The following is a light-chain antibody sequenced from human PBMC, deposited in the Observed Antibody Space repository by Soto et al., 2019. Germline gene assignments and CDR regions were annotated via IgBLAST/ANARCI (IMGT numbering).Light chain of an antibody. CDR2: DAS. CDR1: QSVSSSY. Sequence: ETVLTQSPGTLSLSPGERATLSCRASQSVSSSYLAWYQQKPGQAPRLLIYDASNRATGIPARFSGSGSGTEFTLTISSLQSEDFAVYYCQQYDNWPTFGQGTKVDIK. J-gene: IGKJ1*01. V-gene: IGKV3-15*01. CDR3: QQYDNWPT.